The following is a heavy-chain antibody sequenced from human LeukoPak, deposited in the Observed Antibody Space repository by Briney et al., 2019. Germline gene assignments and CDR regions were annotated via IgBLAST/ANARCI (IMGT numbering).Heavy chain of an antibody. Sequence: GGSLRLSCAASGFAFSSYNMNWVRQAPGKGLEWVSSISSSSSYIYYADSVKGRFTISRDNAKNSLYLQMNSLRAEDTAVYYCARGGYDFWSGYSSPYAFDIWGQGTMVTVSS. D-gene: IGHD3-3*01. CDR3: ARGGYDFWSGYSSPYAFDI. J-gene: IGHJ3*02. V-gene: IGHV3-21*01. CDR1: GFAFSSYN. CDR2: ISSSSSYI.